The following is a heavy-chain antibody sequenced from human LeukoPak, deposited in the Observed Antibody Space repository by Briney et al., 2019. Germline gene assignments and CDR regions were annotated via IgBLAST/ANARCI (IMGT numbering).Heavy chain of an antibody. D-gene: IGHD1-1*01. CDR3: ARQDGNSKYYFDY. V-gene: IGHV5-51*01. Sequence: GESLKISCKGSGYSFGTYWISWVRQMPGKGLEWMGIIYPGDSDTRYRPSFQGQVTISVDKSISTAYLQWSSLKASDTAMYYCARQDGNSKYYFDYWGQGTLVTVSS. J-gene: IGHJ4*02. CDR1: GYSFGTYW. CDR2: IYPGDSDT.